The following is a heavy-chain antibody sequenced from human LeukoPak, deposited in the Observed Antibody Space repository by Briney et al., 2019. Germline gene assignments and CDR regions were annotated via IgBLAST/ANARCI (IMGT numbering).Heavy chain of an antibody. J-gene: IGHJ4*02. CDR1: GFTFSDYG. V-gene: IGHV3-48*01. CDR2: ISSGSRDR. D-gene: IGHD2-15*01. Sequence: GGSLRLSCVTSGFTFSDYGMNWVRQAPGKGLEWISHISSGSRDRYYADSVKDRFSISRDNAKDSLYLEMNSLRAEDTAVYYRVRRFREXDCSGSKCYSFAYWGRGTLVTVSS. CDR3: VRRFREXDCSGSKCYSFAY.